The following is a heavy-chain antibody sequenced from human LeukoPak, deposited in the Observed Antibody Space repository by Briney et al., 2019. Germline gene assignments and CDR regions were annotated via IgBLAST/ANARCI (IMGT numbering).Heavy chain of an antibody. D-gene: IGHD5-24*01. V-gene: IGHV4-30-2*01. CDR1: GGSISCGGYS. CDR3: ARVTGGWLQYHFDY. Sequence: SETPSLTCAVSGGSISCGGYSWSWIRQPPGKGLEWIGYIYHSGSTYYNPSLKSRVTISVDRSKNQFSLKLSSVTAADTAVYYCARVTGGWLQYHFDYWGQGTLVTVSS. J-gene: IGHJ4*02. CDR2: IYHSGST.